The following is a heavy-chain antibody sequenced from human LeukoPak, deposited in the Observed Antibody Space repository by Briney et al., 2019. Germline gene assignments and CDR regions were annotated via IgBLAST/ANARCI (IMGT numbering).Heavy chain of an antibody. D-gene: IGHD6-6*01. CDR1: VGSISSYY. CDR2: IYTSGNT. J-gene: IGHJ5*02. V-gene: IGHV4-4*09. CDR3: ARQARSNWFDP. Sequence: SETLSLTCTVSVGSISSYYWIWIRQPPGKALEWIGYIYTSGNTDYNPSLKSRVTISVDTSKNQFSLKLSSVTAADTAVYYCARQARSNWFDPWGQGTLVTVSS.